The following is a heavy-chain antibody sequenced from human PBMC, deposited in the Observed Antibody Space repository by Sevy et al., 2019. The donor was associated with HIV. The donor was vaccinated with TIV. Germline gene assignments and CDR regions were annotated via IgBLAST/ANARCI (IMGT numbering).Heavy chain of an antibody. D-gene: IGHD6-6*01. CDR3: ARDVVGSWSSSSIEYYFDY. V-gene: IGHV3-7*01. Sequence: GGSLRLSCAASGFTFSSYWMSWVRQAPGKGLEWVANIKQDGSEKYYVDSVKGRFTISRDNAKNSLYLQMNSLRAEDTAMYYCARDVVGSWSSSSIEYYFDYWGQGTLVTVSS. CDR2: IKQDGSEK. CDR1: GFTFSSYW. J-gene: IGHJ4*02.